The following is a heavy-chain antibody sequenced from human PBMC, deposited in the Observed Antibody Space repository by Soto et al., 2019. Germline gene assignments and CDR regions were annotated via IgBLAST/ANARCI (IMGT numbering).Heavy chain of an antibody. V-gene: IGHV1-69*13. D-gene: IGHD6-6*01. J-gene: IGHJ6*02. CDR1: GGTFSSYA. CDR2: IIPIFGTA. Sequence: ASVKVSCKASGGTFSSYAISWVRQAPGQGLEWMGGIIPIFGTANYAQKFQGRVTITADESTSTAYMELSSLRSEDTAVYYCARESIAARRGVYYYYGMDVWGQGTTVTVSS. CDR3: ARESIAARRGVYYYYGMDV.